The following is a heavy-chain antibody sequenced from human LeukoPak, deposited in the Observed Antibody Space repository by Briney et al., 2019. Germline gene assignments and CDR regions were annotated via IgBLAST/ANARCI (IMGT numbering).Heavy chain of an antibody. CDR3: ARRITGTTSDSFDY. D-gene: IGHD1-20*01. Sequence: SETLSLTCTVSGGSISSGSYYWSWIRQPAGKGLEWIGRIYTSGSTNYNPSLKSRVTISVDTSKSQFSLKLSSVTAADTAVYYCARRITGTTSDSFDYWGQGTLVTVSS. J-gene: IGHJ4*02. CDR1: GGSISSGSYY. CDR2: IYTSGST. V-gene: IGHV4-61*02.